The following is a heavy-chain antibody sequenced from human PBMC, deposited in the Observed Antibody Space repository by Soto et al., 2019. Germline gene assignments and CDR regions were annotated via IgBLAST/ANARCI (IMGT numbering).Heavy chain of an antibody. J-gene: IGHJ3*01. CDR3: EGSWT. V-gene: IGHV3-23*01. CDR2: ISGSSDRT. CDR1: GFTFSSYA. Sequence: GGSLRLSCAASGFTFSSYAMSWVRQAPGKGLEWVSAISGSSDRTYYADSVKGRFTISKDTSSNTLYLQMNSLRVEDTAVYHCEGSWTWGQGTMVTVSS. D-gene: IGHD5-12*01.